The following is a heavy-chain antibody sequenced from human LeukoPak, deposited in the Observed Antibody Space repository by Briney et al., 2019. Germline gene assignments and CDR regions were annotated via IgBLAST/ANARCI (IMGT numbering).Heavy chain of an antibody. CDR3: AKETATGHFDY. Sequence: GGSLRLSCVASGFTFGDYAMHWVRLVPGKGLEWVSGISWNSGSIGYADSVKGRFTISRDNAKNPLYLQMNSLRAEDMALYYCAKETATGHFDYWGQGTLVTVSS. J-gene: IGHJ4*02. V-gene: IGHV3-9*03. D-gene: IGHD6-13*01. CDR2: ISWNSGSI. CDR1: GFTFGDYA.